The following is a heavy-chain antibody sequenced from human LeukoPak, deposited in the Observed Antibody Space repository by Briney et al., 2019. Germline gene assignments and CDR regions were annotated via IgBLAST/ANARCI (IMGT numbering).Heavy chain of an antibody. J-gene: IGHJ5*02. Sequence: ASVKVSCKASGYTFTGYYMHWVRQAPGQGLEWMGWINPNSGGTNYAQKFQGRVTMTRDTSISTAYMELSRLRSDDTAVYYCARDHCGGNSVWFDPWGQGTLVTVSS. CDR2: INPNSGGT. D-gene: IGHD4-23*01. CDR3: ARDHCGGNSVWFDP. CDR1: GYTFTGYY. V-gene: IGHV1-2*02.